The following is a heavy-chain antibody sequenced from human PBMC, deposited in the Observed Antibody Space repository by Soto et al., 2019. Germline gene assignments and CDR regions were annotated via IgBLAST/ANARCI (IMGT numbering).Heavy chain of an antibody. CDR3: AREAGSGWYTSYFDY. D-gene: IGHD6-19*01. V-gene: IGHV1-69*08. Sequence: QVQLVQSGAEVKKPGSSVKVSYKASGGTFSSYTISWVRQAPGQGLEWMGRIIPILGIANYAQKFQGRVTITADKSTSTAYMELSSLRSDDTAVYYCAREAGSGWYTSYFDYWGQGTLVTVSS. CDR2: IIPILGIA. CDR1: GGTFSSYT. J-gene: IGHJ4*02.